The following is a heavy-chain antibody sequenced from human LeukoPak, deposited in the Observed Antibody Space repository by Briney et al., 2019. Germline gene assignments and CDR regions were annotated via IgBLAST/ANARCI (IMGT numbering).Heavy chain of an antibody. Sequence: PSETLSLTCTVSGGSISSSSDYWGWIRQPPGKGLEWIGSMYYSGSTYYNPSLKSRVTISVDTSKNQFSLKLSSVTAADTAVYYCARDSAPSYSNYYYYYFMDVWGKGTTVTVSS. CDR2: MYYSGST. CDR3: ARDSAPSYSNYYYYYFMDV. CDR1: GGSISSSSDY. V-gene: IGHV4-39*07. D-gene: IGHD4-11*01. J-gene: IGHJ6*03.